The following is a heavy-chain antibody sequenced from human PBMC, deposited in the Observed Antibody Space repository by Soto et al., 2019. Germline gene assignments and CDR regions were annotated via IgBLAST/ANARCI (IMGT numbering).Heavy chain of an antibody. Sequence: GGSLRLSCXASGFTFSSYAMSWVRQAPGKGLEWVSAISGSGGSTYYADSVKGRFTIFRDDAKNSLSLQMNSLRAEDTAVYYCARYCSSTSCHVVLDYWGQGTLVTVSS. J-gene: IGHJ4*02. CDR1: GFTFSSYA. CDR3: ARYCSSTSCHVVLDY. D-gene: IGHD2-2*01. V-gene: IGHV3-23*01. CDR2: ISGSGGST.